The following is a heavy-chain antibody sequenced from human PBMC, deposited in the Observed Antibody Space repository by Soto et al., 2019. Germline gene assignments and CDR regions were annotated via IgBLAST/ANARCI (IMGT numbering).Heavy chain of an antibody. D-gene: IGHD3-9*01. J-gene: IGHJ6*02. CDR2: INPNSGGT. CDR3: ERGADILTGSYGMDV. V-gene: IGHV1-2*04. Sequence: ASVKVSCKASGYTFTAYYMYWVRQAPGQGLEWMGWINPNSGGTNYAQKFQGWVTMTRDTSISTAYMDLSRLRSDDTAVYFCERGADILTGSYGMDVWGQGTTVTVSS. CDR1: GYTFTAYY.